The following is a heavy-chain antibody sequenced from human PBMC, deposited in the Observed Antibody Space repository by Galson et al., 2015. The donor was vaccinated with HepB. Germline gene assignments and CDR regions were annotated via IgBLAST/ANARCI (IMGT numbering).Heavy chain of an antibody. CDR1: GYTFTGYY. D-gene: IGHD3-10*01. CDR2: INPNSGGT. CDR3: ARPLWFGELYAFDI. Sequence: SVKVSCKASGYTFTGYYMHWVRQAPGQGLEWMGWINPNSGGTNYAQKFQGRVTMTRDTSISTAYMELSRLRSDDTAVFYCARPLWFGELYAFDIWGQGTMVPVSS. V-gene: IGHV1-2*02. J-gene: IGHJ3*02.